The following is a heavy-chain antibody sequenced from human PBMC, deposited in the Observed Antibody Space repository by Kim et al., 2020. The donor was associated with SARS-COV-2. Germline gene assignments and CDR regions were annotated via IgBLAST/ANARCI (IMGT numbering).Heavy chain of an antibody. CDR3: ARDRGLPREHEPAPSGHFDY. Sequence: GGSLRLSCAASGFTFSSYSMNWVRQAPGKGLEWVSSISSSSSYIYYADSVKGRFTISRDNAKNSLYLQMNSLRAEDTAVYYCARDRGLPREHEPAPSGHFDYWGQGTLVTVSS. CDR1: GFTFSSYS. V-gene: IGHV3-21*01. D-gene: IGHD4-17*01. J-gene: IGHJ4*02. CDR2: ISSSSSYI.